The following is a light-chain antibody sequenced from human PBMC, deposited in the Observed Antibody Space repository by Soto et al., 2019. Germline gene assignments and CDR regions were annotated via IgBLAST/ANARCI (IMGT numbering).Light chain of an antibody. CDR1: SSNIGSNY. J-gene: IGLJ1*01. CDR2: SNN. Sequence: QSVLTQPPSASETPGQRVTISCYGSSSNIGSNYVYWYQQLPGTAPKLLIYSNNQRPSGVPDRFSGSKSGTSASLGISGLRSEDEADYYCAAWDDGQTAYVFGAGTNVTVL. CDR3: AAWDDGQTAYV. V-gene: IGLV1-47*02.